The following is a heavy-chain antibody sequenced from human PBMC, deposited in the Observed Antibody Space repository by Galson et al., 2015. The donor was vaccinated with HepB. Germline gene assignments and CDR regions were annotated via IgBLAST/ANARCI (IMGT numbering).Heavy chain of an antibody. CDR2: IIPIFGTA. CDR3: ARGYCTNGVCFPPFDY. V-gene: IGHV1-69*01. J-gene: IGHJ4*02. CDR1: GGTFSSYA. D-gene: IGHD2-8*01. Sequence: SCKASGGTFSSYAISWVRQAPGQGLEWMGGIIPIFGTANYAQKFQGRITITADESTSTAYMELSSLRSEDTAVYYCARGYCTNGVCFPPFDYWGQGTLVTVSS.